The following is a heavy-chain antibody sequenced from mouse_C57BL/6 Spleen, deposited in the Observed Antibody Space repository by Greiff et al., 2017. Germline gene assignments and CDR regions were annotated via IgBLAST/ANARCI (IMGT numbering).Heavy chain of an antibody. D-gene: IGHD2-4*01. CDR3: ARPHYDYDGGFAY. J-gene: IGHJ3*01. V-gene: IGHV14-3*01. Sequence: VQLQQSVAELVRPGASVKLSCTASGFNIKNTYMHWVNQRPEQGLEWIARIDPANGNTKYAAKFQGKATITADTSSNTAYLQLSSLTSEDTAIYDYARPHYDYDGGFAYWGQGTLVTVSA. CDR2: IDPANGNT. CDR1: GFNIKNTY.